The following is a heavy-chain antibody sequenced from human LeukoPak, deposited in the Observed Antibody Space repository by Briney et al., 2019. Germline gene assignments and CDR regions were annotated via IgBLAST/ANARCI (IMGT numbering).Heavy chain of an antibody. Sequence: ASVKASCKVSGYTLTELSMHWVRQAPGKGLEWMGGFDPEDGETIYAQKFQGRVTMTEDTSTDTAYMELSSLRSEDTAVYYCATLVRGVTNYYYYGVDVWGQGTTVTVSS. CDR2: FDPEDGET. J-gene: IGHJ6*02. V-gene: IGHV1-24*01. D-gene: IGHD3-10*01. CDR3: ATLVRGVTNYYYYGVDV. CDR1: GYTLTELS.